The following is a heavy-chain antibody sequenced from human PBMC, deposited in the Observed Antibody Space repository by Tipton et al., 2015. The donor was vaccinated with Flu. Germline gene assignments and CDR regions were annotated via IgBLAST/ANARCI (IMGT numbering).Heavy chain of an antibody. D-gene: IGHD7-27*01. V-gene: IGHV4-59*12. Sequence: GLVKPSETLSLTCAVSGGSISSSYWTWIRQPPGKGLEWIGDLHYNWSTNYNPSLKSRVTISVDTSKNHFSLKMKSVTAADTAVYFCATKFANWGVWEPRDYWGQGTLVTVS. CDR3: ATKFANWGVWEPRDY. CDR2: LHYNWST. J-gene: IGHJ4*02. CDR1: GGSISSSY.